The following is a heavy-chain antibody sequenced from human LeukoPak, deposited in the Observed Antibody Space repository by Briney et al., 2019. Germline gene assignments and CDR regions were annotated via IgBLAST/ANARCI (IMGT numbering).Heavy chain of an antibody. Sequence: PSETLSLTCTVSGGSISSYYWSWIRQSPGKGLEWIRYIYYSGSTNYNPSLKSRVTISVDTSKNQFSLKLSSVTAADTAVYYCARETSQKGAHYMDVWGKGTTVTISS. J-gene: IGHJ6*03. V-gene: IGHV4-59*01. CDR2: IYYSGST. CDR1: GGSISSYY. CDR3: ARETSQKGAHYMDV. D-gene: IGHD3-16*01.